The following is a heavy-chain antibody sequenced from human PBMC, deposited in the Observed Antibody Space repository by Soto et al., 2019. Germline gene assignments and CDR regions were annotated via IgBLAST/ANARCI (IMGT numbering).Heavy chain of an antibody. D-gene: IGHD2-15*01. CDR3: ARVTGYCSGGSCYSNWFDP. J-gene: IGHJ5*02. Sequence: GGSLRLSCAASGFTFSSYWMSWVRQAPGKGLEWVANIKQDGSEKYYVDSVKGRFTISRDNAKNSLYLQMNSLRAEDTAVYYCARVTGYCSGGSCYSNWFDPWGKGTLVTVSS. V-gene: IGHV3-7*01. CDR1: GFTFSSYW. CDR2: IKQDGSEK.